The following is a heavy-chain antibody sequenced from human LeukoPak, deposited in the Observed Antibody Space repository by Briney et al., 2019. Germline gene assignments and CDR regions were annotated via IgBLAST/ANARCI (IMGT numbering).Heavy chain of an antibody. J-gene: IGHJ4*02. CDR1: GGSISSSSYY. Sequence: SETLSLTCTVSGGSISSSSYYWGWIRQHPGKGLEWIGSIYYSGSTNYNPSLKSRVTISLDTSKNQFSLKLSSVTAADTAVYYCARHYVFVRGGSSFDYWGQGTLVTVSS. V-gene: IGHV4-39*01. CDR3: ARHYVFVRGGSSFDY. D-gene: IGHD3-16*01. CDR2: IYYSGST.